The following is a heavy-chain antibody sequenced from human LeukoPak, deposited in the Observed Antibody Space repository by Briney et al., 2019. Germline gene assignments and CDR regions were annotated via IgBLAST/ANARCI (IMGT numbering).Heavy chain of an antibody. CDR2: IRYDGSNK. J-gene: IGHJ4*02. V-gene: IGHV3-30*04. D-gene: IGHD2-2*01. CDR1: GFTFSSYA. CDR3: ASQLLPAAMYDY. Sequence: GRSLRLSCAASGFTFSSYAMHWVRQAPGKGLEWVAFIRYDGSNKYYADSVKGRFTISRDNSKNTLYLQMNSLRAEDTAVYYCASQLLPAAMYDYWGQGTLVTVSS.